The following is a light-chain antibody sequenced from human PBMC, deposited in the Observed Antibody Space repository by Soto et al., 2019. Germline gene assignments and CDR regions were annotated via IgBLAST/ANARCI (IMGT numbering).Light chain of an antibody. Sequence: QSVLTQPASVSGSPGQSITISCSGTGYDPSHYTFVSWYQQHPGKAPRLLIFDVSNRPSGVSNRFSGSKSGNTASLTISGLQAQDEADYFCYSYTTDEFPMFXGGTK. CDR3: YSYTTDEFPM. V-gene: IGLV2-14*03. J-gene: IGLJ3*02. CDR2: DVS. CDR1: GYDPSHYTF.